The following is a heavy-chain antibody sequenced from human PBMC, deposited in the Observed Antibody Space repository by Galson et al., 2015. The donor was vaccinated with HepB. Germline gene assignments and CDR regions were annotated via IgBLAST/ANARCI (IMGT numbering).Heavy chain of an antibody. J-gene: IGHJ6*02. CDR1: GGTFSSYA. CDR3: ASDNDYDISGYSPPYYYYGMDV. Sequence: SVKVSCKASGGTFSSYAISWVQQAHGQGLEWMGGIIPIFGTANYAQKFQGRVTITADESTSTAYMELSSLRSEDTAVYYCASDNDYDISGYSPPYYYYGMDVWVQWTTVTVSS. CDR2: IIPIFGTA. V-gene: IGHV1-69*13. D-gene: IGHD3-22*01.